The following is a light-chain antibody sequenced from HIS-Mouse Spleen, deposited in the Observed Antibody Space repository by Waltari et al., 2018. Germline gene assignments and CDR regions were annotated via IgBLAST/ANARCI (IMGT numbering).Light chain of an antibody. Sequence: SYELTQPPSVSVSPGQTASITCPGDKLGDKYACWYQQKPGQSPVLVLYQDSKRPSGIPERFSGSNSGNTATLTISGTQAMDEADYYCQAWDSSTANVVFGGGTKLTVL. CDR2: QDS. CDR1: KLGDKY. J-gene: IGLJ2*01. V-gene: IGLV3-1*01. CDR3: QAWDSSTANVV.